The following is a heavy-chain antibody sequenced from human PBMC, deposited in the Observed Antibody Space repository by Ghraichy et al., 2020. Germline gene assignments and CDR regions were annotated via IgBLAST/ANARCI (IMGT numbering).Heavy chain of an antibody. J-gene: IGHJ5*02. CDR2: ISSSSSYK. Sequence: GGSLRLSCAASGFTFSSYSMNWVRQAPGKGLEWVSSISSSSSYKYYADSVKGRFTISRDNAKNSLYLQMNSLRAEDTAVYYCAIDSVWNYDGDGWSDPWCQGTLV. CDR3: AIDSVWNYDGDGWSDP. CDR1: GFTFSSYS. V-gene: IGHV3-21*01. D-gene: IGHD1-7*01.